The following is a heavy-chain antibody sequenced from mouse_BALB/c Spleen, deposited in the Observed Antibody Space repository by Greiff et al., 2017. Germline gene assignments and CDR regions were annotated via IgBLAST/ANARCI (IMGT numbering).Heavy chain of an antibody. CDR1: GFSLTSYG. J-gene: IGHJ2*01. CDR3: ARNWILPILDY. CDR2: IWSGGST. Sequence: VQLQQSGPGLVQPSQRLSLTCTVSGFSLTSYGVHWVRQSPGKGLEWLGVIWSGGSTDYNAAFISRLSISKDNSKSQVFFKMNSLQANDTAIYYCARNWILPILDYWGQGTTLTVSS. V-gene: IGHV2-2*02. D-gene: IGHD2-3*01.